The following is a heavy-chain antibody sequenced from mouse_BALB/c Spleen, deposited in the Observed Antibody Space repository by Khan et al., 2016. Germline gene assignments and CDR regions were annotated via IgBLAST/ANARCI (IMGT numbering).Heavy chain of an antibody. CDR3: RRKGVFYGNYEFDS. D-gene: IGHD2-1*01. J-gene: IGHJ2*01. CDR2: IDPETGGT. Sequence: QVQLQQSGAELVRPGASVTLSCKASGYTFSYYEMHWVKQTPVHGLQWIGSIDPETGGTAYNQKFKGQATLTAGRSSSTSYMELRSLTSEDSAVSCCRRKGVFYGNYEFDSWGQGTTLTVSS. CDR1: GYTFSYYE. V-gene: IGHV1-15*01.